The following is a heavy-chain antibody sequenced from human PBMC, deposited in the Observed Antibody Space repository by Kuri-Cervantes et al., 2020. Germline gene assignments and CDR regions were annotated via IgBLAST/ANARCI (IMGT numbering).Heavy chain of an antibody. CDR3: ARGVSXXXRSALDP. V-gene: IGHV4-4*02. D-gene: IGHD6-13*01. Sequence: SETLSXXXAXXXXXXXSXNWWSWVPPPPGXGLXXXGEXXXSGXTNYNXXXXXRXXXSMDTSXXXFSLXXXXXTXADTAVXFCARGVSXXXRSALDPWGQGTLVTVSS. J-gene: IGHJ5*02. CDR2: XXXSGXT. CDR1: XXXXXSXNW.